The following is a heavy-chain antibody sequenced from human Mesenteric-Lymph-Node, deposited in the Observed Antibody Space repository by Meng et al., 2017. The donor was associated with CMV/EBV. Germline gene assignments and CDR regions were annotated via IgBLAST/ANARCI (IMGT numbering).Heavy chain of an antibody. D-gene: IGHD4-17*01. CDR2: IYSGGSST. V-gene: IGHV3-23*03. CDR3: AKYVYERDYGDYSDY. J-gene: IGHJ4*02. Sequence: GESLKISCAASGFTFSNYAMSWVRQAPGKGLEWVSVIYSGGSSTYYVDSVKGRFTISRDNSKNTLYLQMNSLRAEDTALYYCAKYVYERDYGDYSDYWGQGTLVTVSS. CDR1: GFTFSNYA.